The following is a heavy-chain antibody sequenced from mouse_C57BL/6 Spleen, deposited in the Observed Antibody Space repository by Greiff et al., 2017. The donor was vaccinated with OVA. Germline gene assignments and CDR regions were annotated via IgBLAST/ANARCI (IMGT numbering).Heavy chain of an antibody. V-gene: IGHV1-59*01. J-gene: IGHJ3*01. CDR2: IDPSDSYT. Sequence: QVQLQQPGAELVRPGTSVKLSCKASGYTFTSYWMHWVQQRPGQGLEWIGVIDPSDSYTNYNQKFKGKATLTVDTSYSTAYMQLSSLTSEDSAVYYCAREYYGSPFAYWGQGTLVTVSA. CDR3: AREYYGSPFAY. D-gene: IGHD1-1*01. CDR1: GYTFTSYW.